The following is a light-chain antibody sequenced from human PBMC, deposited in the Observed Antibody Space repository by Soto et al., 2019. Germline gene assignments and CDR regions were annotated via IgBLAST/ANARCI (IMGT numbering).Light chain of an antibody. CDR2: GAP. J-gene: IGKJ3*01. CDR1: QSVSRN. V-gene: IGKV3-15*01. Sequence: EIVVTQSPGILSVSPGERATLSFSASQSVSRNLAWYQQTPGQAPTLLIYGAPTRATGIPDRFPDSGSGTEFTLNISSLQSEDFAVYYCEEYSKWPLFTFGPGPKVDI. CDR3: EEYSKWPLFT.